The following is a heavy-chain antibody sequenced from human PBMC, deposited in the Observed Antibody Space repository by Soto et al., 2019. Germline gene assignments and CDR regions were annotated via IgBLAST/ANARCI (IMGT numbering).Heavy chain of an antibody. D-gene: IGHD2-2*01. CDR3: TRRASSSFYHFDF. CDR2: IDPSDSYV. J-gene: IGHJ4*02. CDR1: GYSFTSYW. V-gene: IGHV5-10-1*01. Sequence: GESLKISCQASGYSFTSYWITWVRQMPGKGLEWMATIDPSDSYVDYSPSFRGHVTFSVDRSITTVYLQWNSLKASDSAMYFCTRRASSSFYHFDFWGQGALVTVSS.